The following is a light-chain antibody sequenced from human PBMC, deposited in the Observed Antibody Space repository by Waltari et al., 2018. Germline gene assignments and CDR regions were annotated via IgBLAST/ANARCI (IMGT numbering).Light chain of an antibody. CDR2: ASS. Sequence: EIVMTQSPATMSVSPGERATLSCRASQSVSSNLAWYQQKPGQAPRLLIYASSTSATGLPARFSGTGSGTEFPLPLRSLQSEPFAFYSCPPSNNWPRPFGPRTKVEIK. CDR3: PPSNNWPRP. V-gene: IGKV3-15*01. CDR1: QSVSSN. J-gene: IGKJ1*01.